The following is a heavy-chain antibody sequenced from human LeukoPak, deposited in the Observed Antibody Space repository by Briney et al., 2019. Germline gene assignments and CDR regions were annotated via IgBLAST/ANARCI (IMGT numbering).Heavy chain of an antibody. CDR1: GFTFSSYE. D-gene: IGHD3-22*01. J-gene: IGHJ4*02. CDR3: SAYYDSSGPDY. V-gene: IGHV3-48*03. CDR2: ISSNGNTI. Sequence: GSLRLSCAASGFTFSSYEMNWVRQAPGKGLEWASYISSNGNTIKYADSVKGRFTISRDNAKNSLFLQMNSLRAEDTAVYYCSAYYDSSGPDYWGQGTLVTVSS.